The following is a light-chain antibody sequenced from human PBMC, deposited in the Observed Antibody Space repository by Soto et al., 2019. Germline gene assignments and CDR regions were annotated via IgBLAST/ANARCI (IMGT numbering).Light chain of an antibody. V-gene: IGKV1-5*01. CDR1: QSISAW. Sequence: DIQMTQSPSTLSATAGDRVTITCRASQSISAWLAWYQQKPGKAPKLLIYDSSNLESGVPSRFSGSGSETEFALTINSLQPDDFGVYYCQQYLNFPITFGQGTRLEIK. CDR3: QQYLNFPIT. CDR2: DSS. J-gene: IGKJ5*01.